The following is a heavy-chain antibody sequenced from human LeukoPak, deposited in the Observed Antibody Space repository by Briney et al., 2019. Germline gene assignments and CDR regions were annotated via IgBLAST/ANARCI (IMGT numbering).Heavy chain of an antibody. V-gene: IGHV3-21*01. CDR2: ISSSSSYI. CDR1: GFTFSSYS. J-gene: IGHJ4*02. D-gene: IGHD1-26*01. CDR3: ARYTSNVVGKRHYFDY. Sequence: GGSLRLSCAASGFTFSSYSMNWVRQAPGKGLEWVSSISSSSSYIYYADSVKGRFTISRDNAKNSPYLQMNSLRAEDTAVYYCARYTSNVVGKRHYFDYWGQGTLVTVSS.